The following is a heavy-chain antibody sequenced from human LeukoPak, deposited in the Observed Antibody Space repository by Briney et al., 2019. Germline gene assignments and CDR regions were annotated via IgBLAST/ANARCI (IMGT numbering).Heavy chain of an antibody. CDR3: ARDYYDSSGPGDY. V-gene: IGHV1-69*05. D-gene: IGHD3-22*01. Sequence: ASVKVSCKASGGTSSSYAISWVRQAPGQGLEWMGRIIPIFGTANYAQKFQGRVTITTDESTSTAYMELSSLRSEDTAVYYCARDYYDSSGPGDYWGQGTLVTVSS. CDR1: GGTSSSYA. J-gene: IGHJ4*02. CDR2: IIPIFGTA.